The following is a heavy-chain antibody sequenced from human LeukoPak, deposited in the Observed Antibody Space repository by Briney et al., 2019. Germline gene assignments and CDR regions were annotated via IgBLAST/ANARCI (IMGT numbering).Heavy chain of an antibody. Sequence: PGASLRLSCAASGFTFSSYAMSWVRQAPGKGLEWVSAISGSGGSTYYADSVKGRFTISRDNSKNTLYLRMNSLRAEDTAVYYCAKDRDIVGASYFDYWGQGTLVTVSS. CDR1: GFTFSSYA. CDR3: AKDRDIVGASYFDY. CDR2: ISGSGGST. V-gene: IGHV3-23*01. J-gene: IGHJ4*02. D-gene: IGHD1-26*01.